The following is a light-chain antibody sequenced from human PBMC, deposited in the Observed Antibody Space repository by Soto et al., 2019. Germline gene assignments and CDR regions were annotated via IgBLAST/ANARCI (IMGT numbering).Light chain of an antibody. J-gene: IGKJ5*01. CDR1: QSVSSY. CDR2: DAS. V-gene: IGKV3-11*01. Sequence: EIVLTQSPATLSSFPGDRVTLSCRASQSVSSYLAWYQQKPGQAPRLLIYDASNRATGIPARFSGSGSGTDFTLTISSLEPEDFAVYYCQQRSNWLITFGQGTRLEIK. CDR3: QQRSNWLIT.